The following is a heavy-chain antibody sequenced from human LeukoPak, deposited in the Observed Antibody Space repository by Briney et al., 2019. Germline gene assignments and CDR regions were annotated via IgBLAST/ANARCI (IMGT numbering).Heavy chain of an antibody. V-gene: IGHV4-59*08. CDR1: GGSISSYY. J-gene: IGHJ6*03. CDR3: ARHSFYCSSTSCWPIYYYYYMDV. D-gene: IGHD2-2*01. Sequence: SETLSLTRTVSGGSISSYYWSWIRQPPGKGLEWIGYIYYSGSTNYNPSLKSRVTISVDTSKNQFSLKLSSVTAADTAVYYCARHSFYCSSTSCWPIYYYYYMDVWGKGTTVTVSS. CDR2: IYYSGST.